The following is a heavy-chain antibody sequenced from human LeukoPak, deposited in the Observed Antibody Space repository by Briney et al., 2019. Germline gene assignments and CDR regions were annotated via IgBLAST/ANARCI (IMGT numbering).Heavy chain of an antibody. CDR1: GYTFTSYD. CDR3: AKNSGELELMWAFDI. V-gene: IGHV1-8*01. CDR2: MNPNSGNT. D-gene: IGHD1-7*01. Sequence: ASVKVSCKASGYTFTSYDITWVRQATGQGLEWMGWMNPNSGNTGQAQKFQGRFTMTRDTSISTAYMELSSLRFEDTAVYYCAKNSGELELMWAFDIWGQGTMVTVSS. J-gene: IGHJ3*02.